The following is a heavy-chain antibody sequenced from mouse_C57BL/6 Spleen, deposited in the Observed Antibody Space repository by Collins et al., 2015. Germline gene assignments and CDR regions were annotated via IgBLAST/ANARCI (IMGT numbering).Heavy chain of an antibody. D-gene: IGHD2-1*01. CDR1: GYSITSGYY. Sequence: DVQLQESGPGLVKPSQSLSLTCSVTGYSITSGYYWNWIRQFPGNKLEWMGYISYDGSNNYNPSLKNRISITRDTSKNQFFLKLNSVTTEDTATYYCASIYYGTSYAMDYWGQGTSVTVSS. V-gene: IGHV3-6*01. J-gene: IGHJ4*01. CDR3: ASIYYGTSYAMDY. CDR2: ISYDGSN.